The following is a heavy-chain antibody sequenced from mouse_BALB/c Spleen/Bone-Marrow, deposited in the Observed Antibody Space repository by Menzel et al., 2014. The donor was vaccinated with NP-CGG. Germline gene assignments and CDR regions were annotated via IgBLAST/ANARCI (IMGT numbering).Heavy chain of an antibody. CDR3: TRVITAVLATRAMDY. Sequence: VQLQQSGTVLARPGASVKMPCKASGYTFTSYWMHWVKQRPGQGLEWIGAIYPGNSDTSYNQKFKGKAKLTAVTSTSTAYMELSSLTDEDSAVYYCTRVITAVLATRAMDYWGQGSSVTVSS. CDR1: GYTFTSYW. CDR2: IYPGNSDT. D-gene: IGHD1-1*01. V-gene: IGHV1-5*01. J-gene: IGHJ4*01.